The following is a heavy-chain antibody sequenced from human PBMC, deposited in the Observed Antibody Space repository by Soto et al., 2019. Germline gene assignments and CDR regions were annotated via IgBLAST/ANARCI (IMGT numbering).Heavy chain of an antibody. CDR2: IYHSGST. CDR3: ARGLVFGVVTESYIDY. CDR1: GGSISSGGYS. D-gene: IGHD3-3*01. Sequence: SETLSLTCAVSGGSISSGGYSWSWIRQPPGKGLEWIGYIYHSGSTYYNPSLKSRITISVDRSKDQFSLKLSSVTAADTAVYYCARGLVFGVVTESYIDYWGQGTLVTVSS. V-gene: IGHV4-30-2*01. J-gene: IGHJ4*02.